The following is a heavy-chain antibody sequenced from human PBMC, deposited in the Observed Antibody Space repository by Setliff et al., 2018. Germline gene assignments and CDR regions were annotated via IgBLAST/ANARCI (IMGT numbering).Heavy chain of an antibody. Sequence: GGSLRLSCAASGFTFRNFGMHWVRQAPGKGPEWVAVIWFDGGNEFYADSVRGRFTISRDNSKNMLYLQTDSLRVEDTAVYYCAKDQGTGYCSGGSCYLFEHWGQGVQVTVSS. J-gene: IGHJ4*02. CDR2: IWFDGGNE. V-gene: IGHV3-33*03. CDR3: AKDQGTGYCSGGSCYLFEH. CDR1: GFTFRNFG. D-gene: IGHD2-15*01.